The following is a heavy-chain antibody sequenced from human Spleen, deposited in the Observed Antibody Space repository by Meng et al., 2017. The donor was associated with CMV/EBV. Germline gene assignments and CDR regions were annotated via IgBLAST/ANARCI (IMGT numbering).Heavy chain of an antibody. Sequence: SGFSLRKSGVGVGWIRQPPGKALQWLALIYWNDDKRYSPSLKSRLTITKDTSKNRVFLTMTNVDPVDTATYYCAHRTITNAGYYFDYWGQGTLVTVSS. CDR2: IYWNDDK. J-gene: IGHJ4*02. D-gene: IGHD4/OR15-4a*01. V-gene: IGHV2-5*01. CDR3: AHRTITNAGYYFDY. CDR1: GFSLRKSGVG.